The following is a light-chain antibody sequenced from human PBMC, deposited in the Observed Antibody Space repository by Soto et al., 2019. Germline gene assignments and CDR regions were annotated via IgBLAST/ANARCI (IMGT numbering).Light chain of an antibody. V-gene: IGLV2-23*02. CDR2: EVS. J-gene: IGLJ3*02. CDR1: SSNVGSYNF. CDR3: CSYAGNNALV. Sequence: QSALTQPASVSGSRGQSITISCTGTSSNVGSYNFVSWYRQYPGKAPELIIYEVSQRPSTFFNRFSCSKSGNTASLTISGLQSDDEADYYCCSYAGNNALVFGGGTKLTVL.